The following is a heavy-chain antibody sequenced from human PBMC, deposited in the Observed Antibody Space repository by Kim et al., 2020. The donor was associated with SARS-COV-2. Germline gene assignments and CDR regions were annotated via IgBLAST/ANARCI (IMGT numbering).Heavy chain of an antibody. V-gene: IGHV4-39*01. D-gene: IGHD2-15*01. J-gene: IGHJ4*02. Sequence: YYNPPLKSRVTISVDTSKTQFSQKLSSVTAADTAVYYCATDGGLLYAAGCWGQGTLVTVSS. CDR3: ATDGGLLYAAGC.